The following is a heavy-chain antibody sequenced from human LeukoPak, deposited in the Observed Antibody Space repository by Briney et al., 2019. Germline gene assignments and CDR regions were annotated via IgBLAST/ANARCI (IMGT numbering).Heavy chain of an antibody. Sequence: ASVKVSCKASGYTFTSYGISWVRQAPGQGLEWMGWISAYNGNTNYAQKLQGRVTMTTDTSTSTAYMELRSLRSDDTAVYYCARDGVPVVPAAIPYYYYYMDVWGKGTTVTVSS. CDR1: GYTFTSYG. V-gene: IGHV1-18*01. CDR3: ARDGVPVVPAAIPYYYYYMDV. D-gene: IGHD2-2*02. CDR2: ISAYNGNT. J-gene: IGHJ6*03.